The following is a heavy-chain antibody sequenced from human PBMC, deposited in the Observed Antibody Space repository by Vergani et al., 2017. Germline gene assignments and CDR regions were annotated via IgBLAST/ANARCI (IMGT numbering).Heavy chain of an antibody. D-gene: IGHD2-8*01. CDR3: ARGEDIVLMVYARGGMDV. Sequence: VQLVESGGGVVQPGRSLRLSCAASGFTFSSYGMHWVRQAPGKGLDWVSSISSSSSYIYYADSVKGRFTISRDNAKNSLYLQMNSLRAEDTAVYYCARGEDIVLMVYARGGMDVWGQGTTVTVSS. CDR1: GFTFSSYG. J-gene: IGHJ6*02. V-gene: IGHV3-21*01. CDR2: ISSSSSYI.